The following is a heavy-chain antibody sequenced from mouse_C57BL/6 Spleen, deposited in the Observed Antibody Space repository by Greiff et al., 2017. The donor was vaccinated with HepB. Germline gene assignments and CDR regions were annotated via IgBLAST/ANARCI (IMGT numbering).Heavy chain of an antibody. Sequence: QVQLQQSGAELVRPGASVKLSCKASGYTFTDYYINWVKQRPGQGLEWIARIYPGSGNTYYNEKFKGKATLTAEKSSSTAYMQLSSLTSEDSAVYFCARGDDGYFGGFAYWGQGTLVTVSA. J-gene: IGHJ3*01. CDR3: ARGDDGYFGGFAY. D-gene: IGHD2-3*01. V-gene: IGHV1-76*01. CDR1: GYTFTDYY. CDR2: IYPGSGNT.